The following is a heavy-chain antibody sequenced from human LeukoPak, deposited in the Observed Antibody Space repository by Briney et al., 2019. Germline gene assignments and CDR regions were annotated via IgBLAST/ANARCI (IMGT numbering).Heavy chain of an antibody. CDR1: GFSLSTSGMC. CDR3: ARETYYYDSRASKQVDY. J-gene: IGHJ4*02. Sequence: SGPALVKPTQTLTLTCTFSGFSLSTSGMCVSWIRQPPRKALEWLARIDWEDDKYYRTSLKTRLTISRDTSKSQVVLKMTNMDPVDTATYYCARETYYYDSRASKQVDYWGQGTLVTVSS. D-gene: IGHD3-22*01. CDR2: IDWEDDK. V-gene: IGHV2-70*11.